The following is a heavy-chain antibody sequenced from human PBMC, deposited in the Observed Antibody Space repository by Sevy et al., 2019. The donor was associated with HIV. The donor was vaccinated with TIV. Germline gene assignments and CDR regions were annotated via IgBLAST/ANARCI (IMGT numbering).Heavy chain of an antibody. CDR3: ARGLYYYDSSGYSDAFDI. J-gene: IGHJ3*02. Sequence: GESLKISCKGSGYIFKNYWIGWVRQVPGKGLEWMGIFYPGNSDVRYSPSFQGHVTISADKSISGAYLQWRSLKASDTAMYFCARGLYYYDSSGYSDAFDIWGQGTMVTVSS. V-gene: IGHV5-51*01. CDR2: FYPGNSDV. CDR1: GYIFKNYW. D-gene: IGHD3-22*01.